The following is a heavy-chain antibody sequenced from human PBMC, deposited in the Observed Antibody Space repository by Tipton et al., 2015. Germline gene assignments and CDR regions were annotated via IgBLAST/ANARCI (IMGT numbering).Heavy chain of an antibody. V-gene: IGHV4-39*01. D-gene: IGHD3-10*01. Sequence: LRLSCSVSGDSVSSSSHYWGWIRQPPGKGPEWIGSTYYTGATYYNPSLQSRVTVSLDTSKNQFSLSLSSVTAADTAVYYCARGLLLWFGMSDYWGRGTLVTVSS. CDR1: GDSVSSSSHY. J-gene: IGHJ4*02. CDR3: ARGLLLWFGMSDY. CDR2: TYYTGAT.